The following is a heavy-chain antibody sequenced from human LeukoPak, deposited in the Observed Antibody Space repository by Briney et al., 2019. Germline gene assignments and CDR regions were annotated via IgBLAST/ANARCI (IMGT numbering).Heavy chain of an antibody. J-gene: IGHJ5*02. Sequence: GASVKVSCKASGYTFTSYYMHWVRQAPGQGLEWMGIINPGGGGTSYAQKFQGRVTMTRDTSTSTVYMELSSLRSEDTAVYYCARDGLSYTNPNNWFDPWGQGTLVTVSS. CDR1: GYTFTSYY. CDR2: INPGGGGT. D-gene: IGHD2-2*02. CDR3: ARDGLSYTNPNNWFDP. V-gene: IGHV1-46*01.